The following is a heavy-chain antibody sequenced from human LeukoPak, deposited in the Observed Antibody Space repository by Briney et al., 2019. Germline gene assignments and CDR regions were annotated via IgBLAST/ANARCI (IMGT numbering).Heavy chain of an antibody. V-gene: IGHV3-66*01. J-gene: IGHJ4*02. CDR3: AMGIAVADTGLFDY. Sequence: PGGSLRLSCAASGFTFSSNYMTWVRQAPGKGLEWVSVIYSGGSTYYADSVKGRFTISRDNSKSTLYLQMNSLRVEDTAVYYCAMGIAVADTGLFDYWGQGTLVTVSS. CDR2: IYSGGST. D-gene: IGHD6-19*01. CDR1: GFTFSSNY.